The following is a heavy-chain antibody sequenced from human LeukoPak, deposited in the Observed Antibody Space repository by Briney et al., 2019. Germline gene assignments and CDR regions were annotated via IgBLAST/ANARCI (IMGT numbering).Heavy chain of an antibody. Sequence: PGGSLRLSCAASGFTFSSYAMTWVRQAPGKGLEWVSTFSASGGNTYYADSVKGRFTISRDNSRNTLFLQMNSLRAEDTALYTCAKHGGTTGTTRYFQHWGQGTLVTVSS. CDR3: AKHGGTTGTTRYFQH. CDR2: FSASGGNT. CDR1: GFTFSSYA. V-gene: IGHV3-23*01. D-gene: IGHD1-1*01. J-gene: IGHJ1*01.